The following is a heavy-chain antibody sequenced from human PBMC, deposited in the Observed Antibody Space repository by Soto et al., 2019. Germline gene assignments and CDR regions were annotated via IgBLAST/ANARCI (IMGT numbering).Heavy chain of an antibody. Sequence: PGGSLRLSCAASGFSFSTYAIHWVRQAPGKGLEWVGVISYDGSKKYYADSVKGRFTISRDNSENTLSLQMSSLRGDDTAIYFCARDEAAPGNGQLDYWGQGTLVTVSS. D-gene: IGHD6-13*01. J-gene: IGHJ4*02. CDR2: ISYDGSKK. CDR3: ARDEAAPGNGQLDY. V-gene: IGHV3-30-3*01. CDR1: GFSFSTYA.